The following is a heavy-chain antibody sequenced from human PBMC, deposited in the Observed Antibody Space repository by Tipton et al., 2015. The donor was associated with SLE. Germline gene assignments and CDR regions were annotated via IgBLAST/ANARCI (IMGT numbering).Heavy chain of an antibody. V-gene: IGHV4-34*01. J-gene: IGHJ4*02. Sequence: TLSLTCAVYGGSFSGDYWSWIRQPPGKGLEWIGEISDSEITDYNPSLKSRVNISVDTSKNQFSLRLSSVTAADTAVYYCARELAGGFDYWGQGTLVTVSS. CDR3: ARELAGGFDY. D-gene: IGHD3-10*01. CDR1: GGSFSGDY. CDR2: ISDSEIT.